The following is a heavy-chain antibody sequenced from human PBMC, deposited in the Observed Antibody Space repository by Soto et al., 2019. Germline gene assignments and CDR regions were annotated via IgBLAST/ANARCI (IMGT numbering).Heavy chain of an antibody. J-gene: IGHJ3*02. CDR3: TGKNFVDAFDI. CDR2: TYYSGST. CDR1: GDSVSSHY. Sequence: PSESLSLTITVSGDSVSSHYWCWLRQPQRKGMEWIRYTYYSGSTNYNPTLKSRVTISGDTPKNQSSLKLTSVSAADTFVNYCTGKNFVDAFDIWGQGTMVTVSS. V-gene: IGHV4-59*02. D-gene: IGHD1-7*01.